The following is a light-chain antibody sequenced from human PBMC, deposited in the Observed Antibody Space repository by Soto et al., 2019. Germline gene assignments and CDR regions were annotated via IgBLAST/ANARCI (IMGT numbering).Light chain of an antibody. V-gene: IGLV2-14*01. CDR1: SSDVGGYNY. J-gene: IGLJ3*02. CDR3: SSYTSSSTLV. Sequence: QSALTQPASVSGSPGQSITISCTGTSSDVGGYNYVSWYQQHPGKAPKLMIYEVSNRPPGVSNRFSGSKSGNTAYLTISGLQAEDEADYYCSSYTSSSTLVFGGGTKLTVL. CDR2: EVS.